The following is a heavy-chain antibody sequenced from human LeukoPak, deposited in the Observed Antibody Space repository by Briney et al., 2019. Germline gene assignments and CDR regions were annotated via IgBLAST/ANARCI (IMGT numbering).Heavy chain of an antibody. Sequence: SLRLSCVGSGFSFSNYGMHWVRQAPGKGLEWVAVISDDASHKYYADSVKGRFTISRDNSKNTLYLQMDSLRLEDTAVFYCAKNREGYSKLDWGQGTLVTVSS. D-gene: IGHD6-13*01. CDR1: GFSFSNYG. CDR3: AKNREGYSKLD. V-gene: IGHV3-30*18. J-gene: IGHJ4*02. CDR2: ISDDASHK.